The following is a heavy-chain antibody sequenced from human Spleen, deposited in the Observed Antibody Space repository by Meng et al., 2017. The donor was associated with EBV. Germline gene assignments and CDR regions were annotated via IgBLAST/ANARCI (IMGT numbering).Heavy chain of an antibody. V-gene: IGHV1-18*01. J-gene: IGHJ4*02. CDR1: GYTFTRSD. CDR3: ARDQGVASAIDY. CDR2: VKSYSGDT. D-gene: IGHD3-3*01. Sequence: QLRQSGAEVKEPGASVKVSCKASGYTFTRSDISWVRQAPGQGLEWVGRVKSYSGDTYYAEKFQGRVILTTDTSTSTAYMELRGLRSDDTAVYYCARDQGVASAIDYWGQGTLVTVSS.